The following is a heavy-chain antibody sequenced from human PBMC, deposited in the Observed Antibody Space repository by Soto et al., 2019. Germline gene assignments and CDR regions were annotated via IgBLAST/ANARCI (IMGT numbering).Heavy chain of an antibody. J-gene: IGHJ4*02. CDR3: ARGYTSGWTFDF. CDR2: IGGSGNT. D-gene: IGHD6-19*01. CDR1: AFTFNNYA. Sequence: EVQLLESGGGLVQPGGSLSLSCAASAFTFNNYAMSWVRQAPGKGLEWVSGIGGSGNTVYSQKFQGRVTFTRDTSARTAYMDLNSLTSGDTAVYYCARGYTSGWTFDFWGRGTLVTVSS. V-gene: IGHV3-23*01.